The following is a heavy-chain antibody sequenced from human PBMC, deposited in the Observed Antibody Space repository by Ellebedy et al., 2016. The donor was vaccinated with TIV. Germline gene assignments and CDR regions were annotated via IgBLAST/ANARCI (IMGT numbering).Heavy chain of an antibody. J-gene: IGHJ4*02. Sequence: ASVKVSCKASGYTFISYSIHWVRQAPGQGLEWMGFINPTSGATFYSQKFQGRVTLTRDTSINTGYMELSRLTSDDPAVYYCAKDRSGSYDFWGQGTLVSVSS. V-gene: IGHV1-2*02. CDR3: AKDRSGSYDF. D-gene: IGHD1-26*01. CDR1: GYTFISYS. CDR2: INPTSGAT.